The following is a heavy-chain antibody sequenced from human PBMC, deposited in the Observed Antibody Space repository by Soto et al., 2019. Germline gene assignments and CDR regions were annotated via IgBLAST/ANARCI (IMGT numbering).Heavy chain of an antibody. J-gene: IGHJ4*02. CDR1: GDTFNFYS. V-gene: IGHV1-69*02. Sequence: QVQLVQSGAEVKRPGSSVKVSCKASGDTFNFYSINWVRQAPGLGLEWMGRVKPIVSISNYAQKFQGRVTMTDDKSTRTASLELSSLRSEHTAIYYCASSYGSGHRAFDYWGQADLVTVSS. CDR2: VKPIVSIS. CDR3: ASSYGSGHRAFDY. D-gene: IGHD3-10*01.